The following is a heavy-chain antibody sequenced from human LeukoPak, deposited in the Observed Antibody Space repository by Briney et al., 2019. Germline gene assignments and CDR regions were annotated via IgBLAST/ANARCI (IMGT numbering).Heavy chain of an antibody. Sequence: GGSLRLSCAASGFTFSSYGMHWVRQAPGKGLEWVAFIRYDGSNKYYADSVKGRFTISRDNSKNTLYLQMNSLRAEDTAVYYCAREALVGNYFDYWGQGTLVTVSS. CDR3: AREALVGNYFDY. J-gene: IGHJ4*02. V-gene: IGHV3-30*02. D-gene: IGHD3-10*01. CDR2: IRYDGSNK. CDR1: GFTFSSYG.